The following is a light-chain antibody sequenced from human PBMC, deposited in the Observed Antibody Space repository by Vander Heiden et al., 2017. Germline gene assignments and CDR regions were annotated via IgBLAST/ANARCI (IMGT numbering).Light chain of an antibody. J-gene: IGLJ3*02. CDR1: SSNIGSNY. Sequence: QSVLTQPPSASGTPGQRVTISCSGSSSNIGSNYVYWYQQLPGTAPKLLIYRNNQRPSGVPDRFSGSKSGTSAPLAISGLRSEDEADYYCAAWDDSLSVWVFGGGTKLTVL. V-gene: IGLV1-47*01. CDR3: AAWDDSLSVWV. CDR2: RNN.